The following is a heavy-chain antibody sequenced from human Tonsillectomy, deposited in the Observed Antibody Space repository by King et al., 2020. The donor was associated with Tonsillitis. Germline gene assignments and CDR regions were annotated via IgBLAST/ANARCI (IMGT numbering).Heavy chain of an antibody. CDR1: GFTFSSYG. D-gene: IGHD5-18*01. CDR3: AKGGYSYGWSYFDY. Sequence: VQLVESGGGVVQPGRSLRLPCAASGFTFSSYGMHWVRQAPGKGLEWVAVMSYDGNNKYYADSVKGRFTISRDNSKNTLYLQVNSLRAEDTAVYYCAKGGYSYGWSYFDYWGQGTLVTVSS. CDR2: MSYDGNNK. J-gene: IGHJ4*02. V-gene: IGHV3-30*18.